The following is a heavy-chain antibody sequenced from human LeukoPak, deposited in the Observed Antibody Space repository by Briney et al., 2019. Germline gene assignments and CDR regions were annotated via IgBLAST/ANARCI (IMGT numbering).Heavy chain of an antibody. CDR2: ISSNGGST. CDR3: VKGKGGWCEGNYFDY. D-gene: IGHD6-19*01. Sequence: GGSLRLSCSASGFTFSSYAMHWVRQAPGKGLEYVSAISSNGGSTYYADSVKGRFTISRDNSKNTLYLQMSSLRAEDTAVYYCVKGKGGWCEGNYFDYWGQGALVTVSS. V-gene: IGHV3-64D*09. CDR1: GFTFSSYA. J-gene: IGHJ4*02.